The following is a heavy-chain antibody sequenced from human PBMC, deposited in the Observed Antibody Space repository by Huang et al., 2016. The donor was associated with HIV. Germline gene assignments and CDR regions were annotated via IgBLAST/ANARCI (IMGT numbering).Heavy chain of an antibody. CDR3: ARGGLLWFGELST. J-gene: IGHJ5*02. CDR2: MNPNSGDT. Sequence: QVQLVQSGAEVKKPGASVKVSCKASGYTFTNYDINWVRQYTGHGLEWMGWMNPNSGDTGFAQKFQGKVTMTRNTTISTDYMELSSLRSEDTSVYYCARGGLLWFGELSTWGQGTLVTVSS. V-gene: IGHV1-8*01. CDR1: GYTFTNYD. D-gene: IGHD3-10*01.